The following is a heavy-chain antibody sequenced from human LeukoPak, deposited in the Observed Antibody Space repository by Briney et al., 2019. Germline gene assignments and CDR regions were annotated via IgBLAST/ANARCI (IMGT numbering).Heavy chain of an antibody. J-gene: IGHJ5*02. V-gene: IGHV4-4*07. D-gene: IGHD6-13*01. CDR3: ARATLLRYSSSWYGRNWFDP. CDR1: GGSISSYY. Sequence: SETLSLTCTVSGGSISSYYWSWIRQPAGKGLEWIGRIYTSGSTNYNPSLKSRVTISVDTSKNQFSLKLSSVTAADTAVYYCARATLLRYSSSWYGRNWFDPWGQGTLVTVSS. CDR2: IYTSGST.